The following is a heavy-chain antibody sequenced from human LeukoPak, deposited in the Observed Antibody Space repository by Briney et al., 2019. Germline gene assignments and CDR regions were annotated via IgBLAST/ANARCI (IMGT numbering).Heavy chain of an antibody. D-gene: IGHD5-12*01. CDR1: GFTFADYA. J-gene: IGHJ4*02. CDR2: ISWNSGSI. Sequence: GGSLRLSCAASGFTFADYAMHWVRQAPGKGLEWVSGISWNSGSIGYADSVKGRFTISRDNAKNSLYLQMNSLRAEDTALYYCAKAPLSGWLRFSFDYWGQGTLVTVSS. V-gene: IGHV3-9*01. CDR3: AKAPLSGWLRFSFDY.